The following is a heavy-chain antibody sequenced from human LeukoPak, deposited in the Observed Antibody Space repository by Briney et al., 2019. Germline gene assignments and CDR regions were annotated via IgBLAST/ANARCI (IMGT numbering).Heavy chain of an antibody. CDR3: ARGRFYHGMDV. V-gene: IGHV4-34*01. D-gene: IGHD3-3*01. Sequence: SETLSLTCAVYGGSFSGYYWSWIRQPPGKGLEWIGEINHSGSTNYNPSLKSRVTISVDTSKNQFSLKLSSVTAADTAVYYCARGRFYHGMDVWGKGTTVTVSS. J-gene: IGHJ6*04. CDR2: INHSGST. CDR1: GGSFSGYY.